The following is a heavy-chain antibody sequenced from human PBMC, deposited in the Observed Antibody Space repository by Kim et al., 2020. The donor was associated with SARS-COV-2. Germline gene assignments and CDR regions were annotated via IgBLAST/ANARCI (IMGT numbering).Heavy chain of an antibody. J-gene: IGHJ4*02. V-gene: IGHV1-69*01. D-gene: IGHD5-12*01. Sequence: ANYAQKFQGRVTITADESTSTAYMELSSLRSEDTAVYYCARGARATYDYWGQGTLVTVSS. CDR2: A. CDR3: ARGARATYDY.